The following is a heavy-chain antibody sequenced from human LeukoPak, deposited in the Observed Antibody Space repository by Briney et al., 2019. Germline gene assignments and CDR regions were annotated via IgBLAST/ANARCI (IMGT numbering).Heavy chain of an antibody. D-gene: IGHD3-3*01. V-gene: IGHV1-2*02. J-gene: IGHJ4*02. CDR2: INPNSGGT. CDR1: GYTFTGYY. CDR3: AREATIFGVVTASERAFDY. Sequence: APVKVSCKASGYTFTGYYMHWVRQAPGQGLEWMGWINPNSGGTNYAQKFQGRVTMTRDTSISTAYMELSRLRSDDTAVYYCAREATIFGVVTASERAFDYWGQGTLVTVSS.